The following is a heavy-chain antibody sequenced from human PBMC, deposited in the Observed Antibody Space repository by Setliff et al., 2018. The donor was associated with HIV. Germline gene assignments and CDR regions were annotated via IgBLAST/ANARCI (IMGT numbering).Heavy chain of an antibody. V-gene: IGHV1-2*06. CDR3: VLPGYYESSGYAVDH. CDR1: GYAFSDYS. D-gene: IGHD3-22*01. J-gene: IGHJ4*02. CDR2: INPDRRGT. Sequence: ASVKVSCKPSGYAFSDYSIHWVRQAPGQGLEWVGRINPDRRGTNFAQKFQGRVTLTRDTSISTAHMELTRLTADDTAVYYCVLPGYYESSGYAVDHWGQGTLVTVSS.